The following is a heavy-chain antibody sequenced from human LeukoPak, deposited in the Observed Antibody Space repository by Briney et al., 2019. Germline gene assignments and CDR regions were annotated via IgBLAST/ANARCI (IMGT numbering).Heavy chain of an antibody. Sequence: GGSLRLSCAASGFTFSNYAMNWVRQAPGKGLEWVSAITDGGHSTYYADSVAGRFTISRDNSKNTMYLQMNSLRAEDTAVYYCAKRSSSSRNFDYWGQGTLVTVSS. D-gene: IGHD6-6*01. J-gene: IGHJ4*02. CDR3: AKRSSSSRNFDY. CDR1: GFTFSNYA. CDR2: ITDGGHST. V-gene: IGHV3-23*01.